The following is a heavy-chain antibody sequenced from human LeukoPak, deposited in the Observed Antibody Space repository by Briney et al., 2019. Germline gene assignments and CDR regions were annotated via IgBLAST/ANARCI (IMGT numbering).Heavy chain of an antibody. J-gene: IGHJ4*02. CDR1: GGSFSGYY. CDR3: ARRSPYSTGWSSYFDY. Sequence: SETLSLTCAVYGGSFSGYYWSWIRQPPGKGLEWIGEIYRSGTTNYKPSLKSRVTISLDKSRNHFSLKLTYVTAADSAVYYCARRSPYSTGWSSYFDYWGQGALVTVSS. V-gene: IGHV4-34*01. D-gene: IGHD6-19*01. CDR2: IYRSGTT.